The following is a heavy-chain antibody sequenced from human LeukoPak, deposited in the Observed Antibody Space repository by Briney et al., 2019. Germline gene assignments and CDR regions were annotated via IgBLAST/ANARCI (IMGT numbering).Heavy chain of an antibody. D-gene: IGHD3-22*01. Sequence: GASVKVSCKASGYTFTGYYMHWVRQAPGQGLEWTGWINPNSGGTNYAQKFQGRVTMTRDTSISTAYMELSRLRSDDTAVYYCARPRLSGYDSSGYYDYWGQGTLVTVSS. J-gene: IGHJ4*02. CDR2: INPNSGGT. V-gene: IGHV1-2*02. CDR3: ARPRLSGYDSSGYYDY. CDR1: GYTFTGYY.